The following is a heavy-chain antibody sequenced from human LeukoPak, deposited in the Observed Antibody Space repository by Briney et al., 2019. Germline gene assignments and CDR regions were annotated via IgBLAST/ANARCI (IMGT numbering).Heavy chain of an antibody. CDR2: IIPIFGTA. CDR3: AREVITFGGVIVRTYYFDY. D-gene: IGHD3-16*02. CDR1: GGTFSSYA. Sequence: ASVKVSCKASGGTFSSYAISWVRQAPGQGLEWMGGIIPIFGTANYAQKFQGRVTITADESTSTAYIELSSLRSEDTAVYYCAREVITFGGVIVRTYYFDYWGQGTLVTVSS. J-gene: IGHJ4*02. V-gene: IGHV1-69*13.